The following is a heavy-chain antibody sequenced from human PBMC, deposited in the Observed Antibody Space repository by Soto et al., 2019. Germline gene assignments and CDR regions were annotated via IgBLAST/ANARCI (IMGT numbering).Heavy chain of an antibody. D-gene: IGHD5-12*01. Sequence: EVQVLESGGGLVQPGGSLRLSCAASGFNFSLCSMSWVRQDPGKGLEWVSSMRSRGVETYYSDSVRGRFTISGDDSKNTLYLQMNSLRVEDTALYYCAKGHSNSYYYVYFWGKGNLVTVSS. V-gene: IGHV3-23*01. CDR1: GFNFSLCS. J-gene: IGHJ4*02. CDR3: AKGHSNSYYYVYF. CDR2: MRSRGVET.